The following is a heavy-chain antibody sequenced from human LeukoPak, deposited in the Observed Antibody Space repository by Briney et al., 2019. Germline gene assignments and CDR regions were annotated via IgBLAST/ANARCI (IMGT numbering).Heavy chain of an antibody. CDR2: ISGSGGST. CDR3: AKEENSGYDQFDY. Sequence: GGSLRLSCAASGFTFSSYAMSWVRQALGKGLEWVSAISGSGGSTYYADSVKGRFTISRDNSKNTLHLQMNSLRAEDTAVYYCAKEENSGYDQFDYWGQGTLVTVSS. J-gene: IGHJ4*02. CDR1: GFTFSSYA. V-gene: IGHV3-23*01. D-gene: IGHD5-12*01.